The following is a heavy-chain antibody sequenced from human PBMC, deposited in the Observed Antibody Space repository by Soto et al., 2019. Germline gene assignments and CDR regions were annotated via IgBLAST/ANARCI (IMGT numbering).Heavy chain of an antibody. Sequence: SETLSLTCTVSGGSISSDDYYWSWIRQPPGKGLEWIGYVYYSGSTYYNPSLKSRVSISVDTSKNQFSLKLSSVTAADTAVYYCATVSRTVSYYYYGMDVWGQGTTVT. CDR1: GGSISSDDYY. J-gene: IGHJ6*02. CDR2: VYYSGST. CDR3: ATVSRTVSYYYYGMDV. V-gene: IGHV4-30-4*01. D-gene: IGHD3-16*01.